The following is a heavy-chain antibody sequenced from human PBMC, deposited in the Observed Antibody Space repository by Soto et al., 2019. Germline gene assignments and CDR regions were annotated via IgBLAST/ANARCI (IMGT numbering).Heavy chain of an antibody. V-gene: IGHV4-59*08. D-gene: IGHD3-10*01. CDR1: GGSISSYY. Sequence: QVQLQESGPGLVKPSETLSLTCTVSGGSISSYYWSWIRQPPGKGLEWIGYIYYSGSTNYNPSLKSRVTISVDTSKNQFSLRLSSVTAADTAVYYCARGVWPGQWYFDLWGRGTLVTVSS. CDR3: ARGVWPGQWYFDL. J-gene: IGHJ2*01. CDR2: IYYSGST.